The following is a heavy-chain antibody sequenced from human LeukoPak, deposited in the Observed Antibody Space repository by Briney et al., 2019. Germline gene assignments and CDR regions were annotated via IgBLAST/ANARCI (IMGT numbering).Heavy chain of an antibody. D-gene: IGHD6-13*01. CDR2: ISSGGGSI. Sequence: GGSLRLSCAASGLTLSDHHMSWIRQAPGKGLECVSYISSGGGSIYYAESVKGRFTISRDTSKNSLYLQMNSLRAEDTAVYYCAKSPSSWKFDDWGQGTLVTVSS. J-gene: IGHJ4*02. V-gene: IGHV3-11*04. CDR1: GLTLSDHH. CDR3: AKSPSSWKFDD.